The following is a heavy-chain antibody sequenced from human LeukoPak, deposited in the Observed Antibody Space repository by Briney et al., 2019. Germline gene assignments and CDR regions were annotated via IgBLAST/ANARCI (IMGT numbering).Heavy chain of an antibody. J-gene: IGHJ4*02. Sequence: ASVKVSCKASGYTFTSYALTWVRQAPGQGLEWMGWINTNTGNPTYAQGFTGRFVFSLDTSVSTTYLQISSLKAEDTAVYYCARDRGMPYCGGDCYSGTIDYWGQGTLVTVSS. D-gene: IGHD2-21*02. CDR3: ARDRGMPYCGGDCYSGTIDY. CDR2: INTNTGNP. CDR1: GYTFTSYA. V-gene: IGHV7-4-1*02.